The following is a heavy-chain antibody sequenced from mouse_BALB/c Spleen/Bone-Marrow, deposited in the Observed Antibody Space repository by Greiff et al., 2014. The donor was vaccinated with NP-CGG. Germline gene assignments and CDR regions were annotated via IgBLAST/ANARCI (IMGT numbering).Heavy chain of an antibody. D-gene: IGHD1-1*01. CDR3: ARPNYYGNLFV. Sequence: LMESGGSLKLSCAASGFDFSRYWMSWVRQAPGKGLEWIGEINPDSSTINYTPSLKDKFIISRGNAKNTLYLQMSKVRSEDTALYYCARPNYYGNLFVWGAGTTVTVSS. J-gene: IGHJ1*01. V-gene: IGHV4-1*02. CDR2: INPDSSTI. CDR1: GFDFSRYW.